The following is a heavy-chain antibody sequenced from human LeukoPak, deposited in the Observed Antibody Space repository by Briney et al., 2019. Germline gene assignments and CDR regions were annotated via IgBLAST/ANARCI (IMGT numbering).Heavy chain of an antibody. CDR3: ARDAKTYYYDSSGYYLVPDY. D-gene: IGHD3-22*01. J-gene: IGHJ4*02. CDR2: ISSSGSTI. CDR1: GFTFSSYE. Sequence: GGSLRLSCAASGFTFSSYEINWVRQAPGKGLEWVSYISSSGSTIYYADSGKGRFTISRDNAKNSLDLEMNSLRAEDTAVYYCARDAKTYYYDSSGYYLVPDYWGQGTLVTVSS. V-gene: IGHV3-48*03.